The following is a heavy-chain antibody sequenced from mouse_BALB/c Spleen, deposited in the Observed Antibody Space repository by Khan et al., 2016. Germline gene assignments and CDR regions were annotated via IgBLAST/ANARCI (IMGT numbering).Heavy chain of an antibody. V-gene: IGHV3-1*02. D-gene: IGHD1-1*01. J-gene: IGHJ2*01. CDR1: GYSITSGYN. CDR2: IYYSGDT. Sequence: EVQLQESGPDLVKPSQSLSLTCTVTGYSITSGYNWHWIRQFPGNKLEWMGYIYYSGDTNYNPSLKSRISITRDTSKNQFFLQLSSVTTEDTATYYCASYSNGSSSSYWGQGTTLTGSS. CDR3: ASYSNGSSSSY.